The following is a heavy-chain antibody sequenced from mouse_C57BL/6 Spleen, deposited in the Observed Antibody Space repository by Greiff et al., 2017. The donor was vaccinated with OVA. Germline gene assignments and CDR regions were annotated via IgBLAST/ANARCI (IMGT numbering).Heavy chain of an antibody. D-gene: IGHD1-1*01. CDR2: IYPGSGNT. V-gene: IGHV1-76*01. CDR1: GYTFTDYY. J-gene: IGHJ2*01. Sequence: QVQLKESGAELVRPGASVKLSCKASGYTFTDYYINWVKQRPGQGLEWIARIYPGSGNTYYNEKFKGKATLTAEKSSSTAYMQLSSLTSEDSAVYFCEKSADYGSSYGGYFEYWGQGTTLTVSS. CDR3: EKSADYGSSYGGYFEY.